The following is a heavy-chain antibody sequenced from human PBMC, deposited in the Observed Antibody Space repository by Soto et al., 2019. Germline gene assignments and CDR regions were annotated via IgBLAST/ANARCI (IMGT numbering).Heavy chain of an antibody. D-gene: IGHD6-19*01. CDR2: ISWNSGSI. V-gene: IGHV3-9*01. Sequence: EVQLVESGGGLVQPGRSLRLSCAASGFTFDDYAMHWVRQAPGKGLEWVSGISWNSGSIGYADSVKGRFTISRDNAKNSLYLQMNSLRAEDTALYYCAKTAGSSSEPCYFDYWGQGTLVTVSS. CDR3: AKTAGSSSEPCYFDY. CDR1: GFTFDDYA. J-gene: IGHJ4*02.